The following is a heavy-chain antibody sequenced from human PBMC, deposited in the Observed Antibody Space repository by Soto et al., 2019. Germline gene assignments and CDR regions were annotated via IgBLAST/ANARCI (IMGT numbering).Heavy chain of an antibody. CDR2: INPNSGGT. Sequence: ASVKVSCKASGYTFTGYYMHWVRQAPGQGLEWMGWINPNSGGTNYAQKFQGRVTMTRDTSISTAYMELSRLRSDDTAVYYCARVRITMIVVEYYFDYWGQGTLVTVSS. J-gene: IGHJ4*02. D-gene: IGHD3-22*01. CDR3: ARVRITMIVVEYYFDY. CDR1: GYTFTGYY. V-gene: IGHV1-2*02.